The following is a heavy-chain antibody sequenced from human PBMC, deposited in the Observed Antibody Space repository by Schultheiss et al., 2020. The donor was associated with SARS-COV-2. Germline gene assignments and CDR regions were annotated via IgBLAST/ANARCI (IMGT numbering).Heavy chain of an antibody. CDR1: GYTFTSYG. D-gene: IGHD6-19*01. CDR2: ISANNGNR. V-gene: IGHV1-18*01. Sequence: ASVKVSCKASGYTFTSYGISWVRQAPGQGLEWMGWISANNGNRNYAQKFQGRVTMTTDTSTSTAYMELSRLRSDDTAVYYCARDTRPPTVYSSGWSRGNYYYYGMDVWGQGTTVTVSS. J-gene: IGHJ6*02. CDR3: ARDTRPPTVYSSGWSRGNYYYYGMDV.